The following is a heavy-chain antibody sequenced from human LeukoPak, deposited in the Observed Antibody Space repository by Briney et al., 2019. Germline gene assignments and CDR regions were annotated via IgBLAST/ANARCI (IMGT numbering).Heavy chain of an antibody. D-gene: IGHD2-2*02. V-gene: IGHV3-23*01. CDR3: AGGGYCSSTSCYTPHY. CDR1: GFTFSSYA. J-gene: IGHJ4*02. CDR2: ISGSGGST. Sequence: GGSLRLSCAASGFTFSSYAMSWVRQAPGKGLEWVSSISGSGGSTYYADSVKGRFTISRDNSKNTLYLQMNSLRAEDTAVYYCAGGGYCSSTSCYTPHYWGQGTLVTVSS.